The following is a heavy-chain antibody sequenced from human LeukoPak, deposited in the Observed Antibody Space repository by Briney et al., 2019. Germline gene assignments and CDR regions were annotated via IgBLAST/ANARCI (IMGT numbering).Heavy chain of an antibody. CDR1: GDSMSSYY. D-gene: IGHD1-20*01. CDR3: ARDRGITGNLGWSDP. J-gene: IGHJ5*02. V-gene: IGHV4-59*01. CDR2: IYYSGST. Sequence: SETLSLTCTVSGDSMSSYYWGWIRQPPGKGLEWIGDIYYSGSTNYNPSLKSRVIILADTSKNQFSLRLSSVTAADTAVYYCARDRGITGNLGWSDPWGQGTLVTVSS.